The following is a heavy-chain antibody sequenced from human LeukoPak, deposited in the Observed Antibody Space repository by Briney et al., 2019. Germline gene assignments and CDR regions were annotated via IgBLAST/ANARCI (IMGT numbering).Heavy chain of an antibody. CDR3: ARGTYYFDY. Sequence: PGGSLRLSCAASGFTFSSYEMNWVRQAPGKGLEWVSYISSSGGTIYYADSVKGRFTISRDNAKNSLYLQMNSLRAEDTAVYYCARGTYYFDYWGQGTLVTVSS. V-gene: IGHV3-48*03. J-gene: IGHJ4*02. D-gene: IGHD1-1*01. CDR2: ISSSGGTI. CDR1: GFTFSSYE.